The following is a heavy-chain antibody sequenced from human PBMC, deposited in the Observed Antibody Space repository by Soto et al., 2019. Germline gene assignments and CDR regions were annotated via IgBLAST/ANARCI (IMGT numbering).Heavy chain of an antibody. J-gene: IGHJ6*02. Sequence: PGGSLRLSCEGSGFKFNTYGMHWVRQAPGKGLEWVSTISRSGDTTYYADSVKSRFTVSRDNSKNALYLQLNSLRAEDTAVYYCARPFPDNTYYYYGMDVWGQGTTVTVSS. D-gene: IGHD1-1*01. CDR2: ISRSGDTT. V-gene: IGHV3-23*01. CDR1: GFKFNTYG. CDR3: ARPFPDNTYYYYGMDV.